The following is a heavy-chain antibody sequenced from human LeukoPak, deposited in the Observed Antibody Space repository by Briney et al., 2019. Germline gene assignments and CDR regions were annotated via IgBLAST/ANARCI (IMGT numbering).Heavy chain of an antibody. CDR1: GFTFSSYE. V-gene: IGHV3-21*01. CDR2: ISSSSSYI. CDR3: AKDGLSGYSSGWGFSLYMDV. Sequence: PGGSLRLSCAASGFTFSSYEMNLVRQAPGKGLGWVSSISSSSSYIYYADSVKGRFTISRDNAKNSLYLQMNSLRAEDTAVYYCAKDGLSGYSSGWGFSLYMDVWGKGTTVTISS. D-gene: IGHD6-19*01. J-gene: IGHJ6*03.